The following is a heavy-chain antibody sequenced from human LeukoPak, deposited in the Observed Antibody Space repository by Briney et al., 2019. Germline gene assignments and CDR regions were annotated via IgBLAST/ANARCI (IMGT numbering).Heavy chain of an antibody. J-gene: IGHJ4*02. D-gene: IGHD2-15*01. CDR3: ARRGYCSGGSCYSAPFDY. CDR2: IDPSDSYT. CDR1: GYSFTSYW. Sequence: GESLKISCKGSGYSFTSYWISWVRQMPGKGLEWMGRIDPSDSYTNYSPSFQGHVTISADKSISTAYLQWSSLKASDTAMYYCARRGYCSGGSCYSAPFDYWGQGSPVTVSS. V-gene: IGHV5-10-1*01.